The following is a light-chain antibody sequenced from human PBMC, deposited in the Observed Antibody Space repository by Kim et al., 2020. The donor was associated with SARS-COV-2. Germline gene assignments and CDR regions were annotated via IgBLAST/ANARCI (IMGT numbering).Light chain of an antibody. V-gene: IGLV6-57*04. CDR1: SGSIASNY. Sequence: NFMLTQPHSVSESPGKTVTISCTRSSGSIASNYVQWYQQRPCSAPTTVIYEDNQRPSGVPDRFSGSIDSSSNSASLTISGLKTEDEADYYCQSYDSSNRVFGGGTQLTVL. CDR2: EDN. J-gene: IGLJ3*02. CDR3: QSYDSSNRV.